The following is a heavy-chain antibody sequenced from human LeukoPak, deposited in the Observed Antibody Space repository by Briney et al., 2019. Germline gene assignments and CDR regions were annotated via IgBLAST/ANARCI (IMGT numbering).Heavy chain of an antibody. J-gene: IGHJ5*02. D-gene: IGHD2/OR15-2a*01. CDR3: ARDRPFPSLGEASNWFDP. V-gene: IGHV1-2*02. Sequence: ASVKVSCKASVYTFTGYYMHWVRQAPGQGLEWMGWINPNSGGTNYAQKFQGRVTMTRDTSISTAYMELSRLRSDDTAVYYCARDRPFPSLGEASNWFDPWGQGTLVTVSS. CDR2: INPNSGGT. CDR1: VYTFTGYY.